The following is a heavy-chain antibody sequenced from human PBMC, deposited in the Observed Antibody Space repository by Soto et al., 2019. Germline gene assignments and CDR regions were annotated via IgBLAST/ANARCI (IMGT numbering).Heavy chain of an antibody. CDR1: GHSLTDLS. V-gene: IGHV1-24*01. J-gene: IGHJ4*02. CDR3: ATTRTTYVYDFDS. Sequence: GASVKVSCKVAGHSLTDLSMHWVRQGPGRGFEWLGGFDPEEGEIIYAQNFQGRIRLTEDTSTDTAFMELNSLKSEDTAIYYCATTRTTYVYDFDSWGQGTLVTVSS. D-gene: IGHD3-16*01. CDR2: FDPEEGEI.